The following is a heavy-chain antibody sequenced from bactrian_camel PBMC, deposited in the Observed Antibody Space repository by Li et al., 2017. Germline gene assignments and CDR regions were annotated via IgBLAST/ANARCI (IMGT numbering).Heavy chain of an antibody. D-gene: IGHD6*01. CDR1: GYRDPSNC. CDR2: IYSDGSNT. Sequence: HVQLVESGGGSVQPGGSLRLACVFSGYRDPSNCMGWFRQAPGKGLEWVSGIYSDGSNTDYADSVMDRFTVSRDNAKNTVYLQMNSLKSEDTALYYCATLLCWYVAFDYWGQGTQVTVS. CDR3: ATLLCWYVAFDY. V-gene: IGHV3S6*01. J-gene: IGHJ6*01.